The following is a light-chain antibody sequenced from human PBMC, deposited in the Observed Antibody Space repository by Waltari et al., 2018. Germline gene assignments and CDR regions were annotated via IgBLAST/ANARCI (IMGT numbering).Light chain of an antibody. CDR2: SND. J-gene: IGLJ3*02. Sequence: QSVLTQPPSVSETPGQRVTISCSGDYSSIGSNAVSWYQQLPRTAPKLLIYSNDQRPSGVPDRFSCSKSGASASLAISGLRSEDEADYYCAAWNNRLNGWVFGGGTKLTVL. CDR1: YSSIGSNA. V-gene: IGLV1-44*01. CDR3: AAWNNRLNGWV.